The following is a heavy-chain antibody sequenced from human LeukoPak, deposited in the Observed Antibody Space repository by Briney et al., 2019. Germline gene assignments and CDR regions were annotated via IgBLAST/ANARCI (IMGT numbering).Heavy chain of an antibody. CDR3: ARQNYYDSSGYYEYYFDY. CDR1: GYSFSNFW. CDR2: IYPGDSDT. Sequence: GESLKISCKGSGYSFSNFWIGWVRQMPGKGLEWMGIIYPGDSDTRYSPSFQGQVTISADRSFSTAYLQWDSLKASDTAMYYCARQNYYDSSGYYEYYFDYWGQGTLVTVSS. J-gene: IGHJ4*02. D-gene: IGHD3-22*01. V-gene: IGHV5-51*01.